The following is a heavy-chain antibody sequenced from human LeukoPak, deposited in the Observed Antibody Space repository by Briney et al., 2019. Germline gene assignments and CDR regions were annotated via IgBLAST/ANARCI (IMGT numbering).Heavy chain of an antibody. CDR2: IKQDGSDK. CDR1: EFTFNRCW. V-gene: IGHV3-7*01. D-gene: IGHD6-13*01. Sequence: GGSLRLSCVVSEFTFNRCWMNWVRQAPGKGLEWVANIKQDGSDKYYVDSVKGRFTISRDNAKNSLYLQMNSLRAEDTAVYYCAIIPRAAAGPSARSPFHYWGQGTLVTVSS. J-gene: IGHJ4*02. CDR3: AIIPRAAAGPSARSPFHY.